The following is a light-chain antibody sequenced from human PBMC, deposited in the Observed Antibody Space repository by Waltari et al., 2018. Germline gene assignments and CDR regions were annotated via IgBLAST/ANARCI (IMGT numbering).Light chain of an antibody. CDR2: AAS. J-gene: IGKJ2*01. V-gene: IGKV1-39*01. Sequence: DIQMTQSPSSLSVSVGDRVTITCRASQLVDNFLNWYKQKPGQAPSLLIYAASSLQSGVPSRFSGRGSGTDFTLTISSLQPEDFATYYCQQSYTTPYTFGQGTRLDIK. CDR3: QQSYTTPYT. CDR1: QLVDNF.